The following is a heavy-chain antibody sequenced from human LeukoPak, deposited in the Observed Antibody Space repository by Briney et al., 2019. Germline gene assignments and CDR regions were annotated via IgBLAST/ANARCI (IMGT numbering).Heavy chain of an antibody. CDR3: ARALDYGDYRDAFDI. D-gene: IGHD4-17*01. CDR2: IYYSGST. J-gene: IGHJ3*02. Sequence: SQTLSLTCAVSGGSISSGGYSWSWIRQPPGKGLEWIGYIYYSGSTYYNPSLKSRVTISVDTSKNQFSLKLSSVTAADTAVYYCARALDYGDYRDAFDIWGQGTMVTVSS. CDR1: GGSISSGGYS. V-gene: IGHV4-30-4*07.